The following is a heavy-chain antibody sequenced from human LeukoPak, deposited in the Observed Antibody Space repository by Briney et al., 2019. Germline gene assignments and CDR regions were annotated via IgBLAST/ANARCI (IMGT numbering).Heavy chain of an antibody. J-gene: IGHJ4*02. D-gene: IGHD1-26*01. CDR2: IYHSGST. CDR3: AREKSGGIVDY. V-gene: IGHV4-30-2*01. Sequence: PSQTLSLTCTVSGGSISSGGYYWSWMRQPPGKGLEWIGYIYHSGSTYYNPSLKSRVTISVDRSKNQFSLKLSSVTAADTAVYYCAREKSGGIVDYWGQGTLVTVSS. CDR1: GGSISSGGYY.